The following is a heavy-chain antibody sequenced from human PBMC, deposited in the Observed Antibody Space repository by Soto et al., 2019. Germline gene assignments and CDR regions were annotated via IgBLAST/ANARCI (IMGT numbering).Heavy chain of an antibody. CDR2: ISSTSAYI. V-gene: IGHV3-21*01. CDR3: AKDEGSMMIVGQDAFDV. Sequence: EVQLVESGGGLVKPGGSLRLSCSASGFIFSGYNMNWVRQAPGKGLEWVSSISSTSAYINYADSVKGRFTISRDNAKNSLYLQMNSLRAEDTAVYFCAKDEGSMMIVGQDAFDVWGRGTMVTVSS. D-gene: IGHD1-26*01. J-gene: IGHJ3*01. CDR1: GFIFSGYN.